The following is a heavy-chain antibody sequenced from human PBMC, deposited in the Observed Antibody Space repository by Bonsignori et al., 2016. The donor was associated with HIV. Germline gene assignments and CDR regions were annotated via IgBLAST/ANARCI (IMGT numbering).Heavy chain of an antibody. CDR3: ARGWDDWLHNGIPDY. J-gene: IGHJ4*02. V-gene: IGHV1-8*01. CDR2: MNPNSGNT. D-gene: IGHD3-9*01. Sequence: WVRQAPGQGLEWMGWMNPNSGNTGYAQKFQGRVTMTRNTSISTAYMELSSLRSEDTAVYYCARGWDDWLHNGIPDYWAREPWSPSPQ.